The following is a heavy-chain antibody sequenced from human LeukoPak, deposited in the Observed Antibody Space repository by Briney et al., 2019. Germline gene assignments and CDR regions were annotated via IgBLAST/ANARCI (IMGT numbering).Heavy chain of an antibody. Sequence: KPGGSLRLSCAASGFTFSSYEMNWVRQAPGKGLEWIGSMYYSGSTYYNPSLKSRVTISINTSKNQFSLKLTSVTAADTAVYYCARAGGSGLIDYWGQGTLVTVSS. V-gene: IGHV4-39*07. J-gene: IGHJ4*02. CDR1: GFTFSSYE. CDR2: MYYSGST. CDR3: ARAGGSGLIDY. D-gene: IGHD6-19*01.